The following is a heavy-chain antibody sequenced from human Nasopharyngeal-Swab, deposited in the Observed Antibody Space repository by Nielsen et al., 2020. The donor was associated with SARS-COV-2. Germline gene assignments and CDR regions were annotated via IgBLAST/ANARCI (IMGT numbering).Heavy chain of an antibody. V-gene: IGHV4-59*01. Sequence: RRAPGKGLEWIGYIYYSGSTNYNPSLKSRVTISVDTSKNQFSLKLSSVTAADTAVYYCARDGYDSSGYYLSAFDIWGQGTMVTVSS. CDR3: ARDGYDSSGYYLSAFDI. D-gene: IGHD3-22*01. CDR2: IYYSGST. J-gene: IGHJ3*02.